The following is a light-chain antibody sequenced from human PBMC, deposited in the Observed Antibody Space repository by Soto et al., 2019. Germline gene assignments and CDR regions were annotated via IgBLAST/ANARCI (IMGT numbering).Light chain of an antibody. J-gene: IGLJ1*01. Sequence: QSVLTQPPSASGTPGQRVTISCSGSSSNIGSSTVNWYQQVPGTAPKLLIYRNNQRPSGVPDRFSGSKSGTSASLAISGPQSEDEDDYFCAAWDDSLNCYVFGTGTKLTVL. CDR1: SSNIGSST. CDR3: AAWDDSLNCYV. CDR2: RNN. V-gene: IGLV1-44*01.